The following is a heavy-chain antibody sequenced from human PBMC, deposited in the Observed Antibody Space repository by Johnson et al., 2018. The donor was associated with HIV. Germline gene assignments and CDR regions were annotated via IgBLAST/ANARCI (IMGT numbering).Heavy chain of an antibody. V-gene: IGHV3-64*04. CDR3: AREKLELGIDAFDI. J-gene: IGHJ3*02. D-gene: IGHD1-7*01. Sequence: QVQLVESGGGVVQPGRSLRLSCAASGFSFSSYAMHWVRQAPGKGLEWVSAISGSGGSTYYADSVKGRFTISRDNSKNTMYLQMNSLRAEDTAVYYCAREKLELGIDAFDIWGQGTMVTVSS. CDR2: ISGSGGST. CDR1: GFSFSSYA.